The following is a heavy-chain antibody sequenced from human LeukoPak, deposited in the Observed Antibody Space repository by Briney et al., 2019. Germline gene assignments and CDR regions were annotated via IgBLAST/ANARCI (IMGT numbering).Heavy chain of an antibody. V-gene: IGHV4-38-2*02. J-gene: IGHJ6*02. CDR3: ANRYSGIWYDYYSGMDV. CDR2: IYHSGST. Sequence: SETLSLTCTVSGYSISSGYYWGWILQPPGKGLEWIVSIYHSGSTYYNPSLKSRVTISVDTSKNQFSLKLSSVTAADTAVYYCANRYSGIWYDYYSGMDVWGQGTTVTVSS. CDR1: GYSISSGYY. D-gene: IGHD6-13*01.